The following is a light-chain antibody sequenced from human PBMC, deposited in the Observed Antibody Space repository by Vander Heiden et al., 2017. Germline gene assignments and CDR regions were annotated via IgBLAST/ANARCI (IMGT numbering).Light chain of an antibody. Sequence: DFQSTHPPSSLSASVGDRVTITCRASQGISNYLAWYQQKPGKVPKLLIYAASTLQSGVPSRFSGSGSGTDFTLTISSLQPEDVATYYCQKYYSAPYTFGQGTKLEIK. CDR1: QGISNY. CDR2: AAS. V-gene: IGKV1-27*01. CDR3: QKYYSAPYT. J-gene: IGKJ2*01.